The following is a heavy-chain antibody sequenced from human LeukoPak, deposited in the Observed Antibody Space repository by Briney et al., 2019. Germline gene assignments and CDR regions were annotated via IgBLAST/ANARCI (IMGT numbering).Heavy chain of an antibody. J-gene: IGHJ5*02. Sequence: GGSLRLSCAASGFTFSSYAMGWVRQPPGKGLEWASSISGSGATTYYADSVKGRFTISRDNSNKTVYLQIDSLRADDTAIFYCARDHPPIVGAAKATTFDPWGQGTQVTVSS. D-gene: IGHD1-26*01. V-gene: IGHV3-23*01. CDR3: ARDHPPIVGAAKATTFDP. CDR2: ISGSGATT. CDR1: GFTFSSYA.